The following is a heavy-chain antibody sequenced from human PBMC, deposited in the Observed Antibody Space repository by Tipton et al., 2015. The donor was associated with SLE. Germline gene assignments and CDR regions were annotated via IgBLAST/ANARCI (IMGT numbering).Heavy chain of an antibody. CDR3: ARISVDTTMAQRVDYGMDV. Sequence: TLSLTCTVSGGSISNYYWNWIRQPPGKGLEWIGSIFYTGSTTYNPSLKSRLTMSVDTPKNQFSLKLTSVTAADTAVYYCARISVDTTMAQRVDYGMDVWGQGTTVTVSS. J-gene: IGHJ6*02. CDR2: IFYTGST. D-gene: IGHD5-18*01. CDR1: GGSISNYY. V-gene: IGHV4-59*01.